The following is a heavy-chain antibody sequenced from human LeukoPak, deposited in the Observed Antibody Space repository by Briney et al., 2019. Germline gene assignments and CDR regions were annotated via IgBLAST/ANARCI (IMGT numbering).Heavy chain of an antibody. CDR3: AREGQDAFDI. V-gene: IGHV4-30-2*01. J-gene: IGHJ3*02. Sequence: SETLSLTCTVSGGSISSYSWSWIRQPPGKGLEWIGYIYHSGSTYYNPSLKSRVTISVDRSKNQFSLKLSSVTAADTAVYFCAREGQDAFDIWGQGTMVTVSS. CDR2: IYHSGST. CDR1: GGSISSYS.